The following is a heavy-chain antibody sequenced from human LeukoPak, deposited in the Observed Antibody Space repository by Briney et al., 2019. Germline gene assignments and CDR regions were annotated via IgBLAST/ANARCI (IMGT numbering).Heavy chain of an antibody. V-gene: IGHV2-5*02. CDR3: AHRLEGYSGYDFGFDY. CDR2: IYWDDDK. J-gene: IGHJ4*02. D-gene: IGHD5-12*01. CDR1: GFSLSTSGVG. Sequence: SGPTLVNPTQTLTLTCTFSGFSLSTSGVGVGWIRQPPGKALEWLALIYWDDDKRYSPSLKSRLTITKDTSKNQVVLTMTNMDPVDTATYYRAHRLEGYSGYDFGFDYWGQGTLVTVSS.